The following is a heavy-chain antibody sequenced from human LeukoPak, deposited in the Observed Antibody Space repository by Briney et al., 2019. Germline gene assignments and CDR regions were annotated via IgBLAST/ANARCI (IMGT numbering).Heavy chain of an antibody. J-gene: IGHJ4*02. Sequence: SETLSLTCTVSGGSISSSSYYWGWIRQPPGKGLEWIGFLSNSGSPNDNPSLQRRVTMSLDTTKNQFSLRLTSVTAADTAVYYCARTPQERCPGSTCYPYFDYWGQGTLVTVSS. CDR2: LSNSGSP. CDR1: GGSISSSSYY. CDR3: ARTPQERCPGSTCYPYFDY. D-gene: IGHD2/OR15-2a*01. V-gene: IGHV4-61*05.